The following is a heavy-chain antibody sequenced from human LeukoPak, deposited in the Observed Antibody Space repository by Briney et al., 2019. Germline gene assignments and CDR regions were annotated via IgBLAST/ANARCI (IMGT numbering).Heavy chain of an antibody. J-gene: IGHJ5*02. CDR1: GFTFSSYS. Sequence: GGSLRLSCAASGFTFSSYSMNWVRQAPGKGLEWVSSISSSSSYIYYADSVKGRFTISRDNAKNSLYLQMNSLRAEDTAVYYCARERNDFWSGYYIEGWFDPWGQGTLVTVSS. D-gene: IGHD3-3*01. V-gene: IGHV3-21*04. CDR2: ISSSSSYI. CDR3: ARERNDFWSGYYIEGWFDP.